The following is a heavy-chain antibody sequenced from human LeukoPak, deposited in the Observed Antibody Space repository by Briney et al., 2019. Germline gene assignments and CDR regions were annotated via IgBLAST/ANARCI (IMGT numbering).Heavy chain of an antibody. CDR1: GFTFSSYW. CDR3: ARSRASEYYYDSSGYYY. CDR2: IKQDGSEK. Sequence: AGGSLRLSCAASGFTFSSYWMSWVRQAPGKGLEWVANIKQDGSEKYYVDSVKGRFTISRDNAKNSLYLQMNSLRAEDTAVYYYARSRASEYYYDSSGYYYWGQGTLVTVSS. J-gene: IGHJ4*02. D-gene: IGHD3-22*01. V-gene: IGHV3-7*01.